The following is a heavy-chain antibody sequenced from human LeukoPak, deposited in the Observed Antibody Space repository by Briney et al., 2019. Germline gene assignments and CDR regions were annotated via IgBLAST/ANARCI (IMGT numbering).Heavy chain of an antibody. V-gene: IGHV3-30*01. CDR1: GFTFSNYA. D-gene: IGHD3-22*01. Sequence: GGSLRLSCAASGFTFSNYAMNWVRQAPGKGLEWVAVTSPDGSEKYYADSVKGRFTISRDNSKNTVFLQMNRLSTEDTAVYSCFTGSHYYYDSWGQGTLVTVSS. J-gene: IGHJ5*01. CDR2: TSPDGSEK. CDR3: FTGSHYYYDS.